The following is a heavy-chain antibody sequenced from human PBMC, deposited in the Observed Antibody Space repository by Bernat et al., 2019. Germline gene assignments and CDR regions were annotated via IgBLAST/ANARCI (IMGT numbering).Heavy chain of an antibody. J-gene: IGHJ4*02. Sequence: EVQLVESGGGLVQPGGSLRLSCAASGFTFSSYTMNWVRQAPGKGLEWVSYISSGSSTIYYADSVKGRFTISRDNAKNSLYLQMNSLRDEDTAVYDCARVMTDSSGWYHFDYWGRGTLVTVSS. D-gene: IGHD6-19*01. V-gene: IGHV3-48*02. CDR3: ARVMTDSSGWYHFDY. CDR1: GFTFSSYT. CDR2: ISSGSSTI.